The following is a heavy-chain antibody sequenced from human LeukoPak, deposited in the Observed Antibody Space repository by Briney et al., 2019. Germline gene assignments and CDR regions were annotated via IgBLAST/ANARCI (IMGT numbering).Heavy chain of an antibody. CDR3: ARDVREVTTFDY. CDR2: IYYSGST. V-gene: IGHV4-30-4*01. D-gene: IGHD4-17*01. Sequence: PSQTLSLTCTVSGGSISSGDYYWSWIRQPPGKGLEWIGYIYYSGSTYYNPSLKSRVTISVDTSKNQFSLKLSSVTAADTAVYYCARDVREVTTFDYWGQGTQVTVSS. CDR1: GGSISSGDYY. J-gene: IGHJ4*02.